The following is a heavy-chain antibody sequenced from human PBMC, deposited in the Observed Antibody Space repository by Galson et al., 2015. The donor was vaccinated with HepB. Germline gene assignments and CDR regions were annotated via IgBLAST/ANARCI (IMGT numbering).Heavy chain of an antibody. V-gene: IGHV3-11*01. CDR3: ARGSYSDTSGYYV. D-gene: IGHD3-22*01. CDR2: ISSGGTI. Sequence: SLRLSCAGSGFTFSNYYMNWIRQAPGKGLEWISYISSGGTIYYADSVKGRFTISRDNPKNSLYLQMDSLSAEDTAVYYCARGSYSDTSGYYVWGQGTLVTVSS. CDR1: GFTFSNYY. J-gene: IGHJ4*02.